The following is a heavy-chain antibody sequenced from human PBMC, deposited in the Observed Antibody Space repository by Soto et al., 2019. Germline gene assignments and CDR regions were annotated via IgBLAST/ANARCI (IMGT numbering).Heavy chain of an antibody. CDR2: IWYDGSNK. J-gene: IGHJ4*02. V-gene: IGHV3-33*01. CDR3: ARVYTYYYDSSGPRYYFDY. CDR1: GFTFSSYG. D-gene: IGHD3-22*01. Sequence: GGSLRLSCAASGFTFSSYGMHWVRQAQGKGLEWVAVIWYDGSNKYYADSVKGRFTISRDNSKNTLYLQMNSLRAEDTAVYYCARVYTYYYDSSGPRYYFDYWGQGTLVTVSS.